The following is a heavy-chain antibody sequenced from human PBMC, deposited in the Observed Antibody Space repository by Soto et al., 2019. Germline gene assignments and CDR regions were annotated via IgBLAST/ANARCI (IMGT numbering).Heavy chain of an antibody. J-gene: IGHJ6*02. CDR3: ARVRLWSGYYTLDYYGMDV. D-gene: IGHD3-3*01. Sequence: PSETLSLTCAVSGASISGGGNSWSWIRQPPGKGLEWIGEINHSGSTNYNPSLKSRVTISVDTSKNQFSLKLSSVTAADTAVYYCARVRLWSGYYTLDYYGMDVWGQGTTVTVSS. V-gene: IGHV4-34*01. CDR1: GASISGGGNS. CDR2: INHSGST.